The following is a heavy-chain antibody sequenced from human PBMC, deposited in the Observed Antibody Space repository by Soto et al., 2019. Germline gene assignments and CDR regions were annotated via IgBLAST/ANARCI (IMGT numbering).Heavy chain of an antibody. CDR3: ARVSADYYGSGSGFDP. CDR1: GGTFSSYA. CDR2: IIPIFGTA. D-gene: IGHD3-10*01. Sequence: AASVKVSCKASGGTFSSYAISWVRQAPGQGLEWMGGIIPIFGTANYAQKFQGRVTITADESTSTAYMELSSLRSEDTAVYYCARVSADYYGSGSGFDPWGQGTLVTVSS. J-gene: IGHJ5*02. V-gene: IGHV1-69*13.